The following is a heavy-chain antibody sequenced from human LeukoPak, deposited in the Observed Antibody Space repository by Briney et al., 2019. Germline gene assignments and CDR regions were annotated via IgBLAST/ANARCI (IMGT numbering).Heavy chain of an antibody. CDR2: INPNSGGT. J-gene: IGHJ6*03. V-gene: IGHV1-2*02. CDR3: ARDRYGSGSYYVYYMDV. Sequence: ASVKVSCKASGYTFTNYYMHWVRQAPGQGLEWMRWINPNSGGTNYAQKFQGRVTMTRDTSISTAYMELSRLRSDDTAVYYCARDRYGSGSYYVYYMDVWGKGTTVTVSS. CDR1: GYTFTNYY. D-gene: IGHD3-10*01.